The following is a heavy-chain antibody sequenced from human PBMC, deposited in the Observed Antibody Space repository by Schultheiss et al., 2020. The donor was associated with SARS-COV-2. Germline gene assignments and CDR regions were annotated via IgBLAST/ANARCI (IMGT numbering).Heavy chain of an antibody. CDR2: IGSDDIA. J-gene: IGHJ4*02. CDR3: AKDLFSWAAADY. V-gene: IGHV3-23*01. CDR1: GFSFSGNA. D-gene: IGHD6-25*01. Sequence: GGSLRLSCAASGFSFSGNAMIWVRQAPGKGLEWVSGIGSDDIAHYADSVKGRFIISKDKFKNTVYLQMNNLRADDSAVYYCAKDLFSWAAADYWGQGTLVTVSS.